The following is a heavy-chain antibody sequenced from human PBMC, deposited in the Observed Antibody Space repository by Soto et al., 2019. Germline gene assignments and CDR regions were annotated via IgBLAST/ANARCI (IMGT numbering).Heavy chain of an antibody. D-gene: IGHD2-15*01. J-gene: IGHJ4*03. CDR3: ARALSSVDMATSRVSGAFDY. Sequence: ASVKVSCKASGYTVTSYAMHWVRQAPGQRLEWMGWINAGNGNTKYSQKFQGRVTITRDTSASTASMELSSLRSEDTVVYYCARALSSVDMATSRVSGAFDYLGQGPMVTVAS. CDR1: GYTVTSYA. CDR2: INAGNGNT. V-gene: IGHV1-3*01.